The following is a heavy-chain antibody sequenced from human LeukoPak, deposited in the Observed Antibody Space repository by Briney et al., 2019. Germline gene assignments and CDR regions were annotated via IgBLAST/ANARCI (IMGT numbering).Heavy chain of an antibody. Sequence: GGSLRLSCAASGLTFSSYATSWVRQAPGEGLEWVSTVSGSGGNTYYADSVKGRFTISRDNTKNTLYLQMNSLRAEDTAVYYCVRESPVAAVGRSWFDPWGQGTLVTVSS. CDR1: GLTFSSYA. V-gene: IGHV3-23*01. D-gene: IGHD6-13*01. CDR3: VRESPVAAVGRSWFDP. J-gene: IGHJ5*02. CDR2: VSGSGGNT.